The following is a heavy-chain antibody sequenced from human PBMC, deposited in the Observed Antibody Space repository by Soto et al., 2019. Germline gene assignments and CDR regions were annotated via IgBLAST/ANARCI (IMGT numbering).Heavy chain of an antibody. J-gene: IGHJ4*02. CDR2: ISAYNGNT. V-gene: IGHV1-18*01. Sequence: QVQLVQSGAEVKKPGASVKVSCKASGYTFTSYGISWVRQAPGQGLEWMGWISAYNGNTNYEQKLQGRVTMTTDTSTSTAYMELRSLRSDDTAVYYCARDSLYDYIWGSYRNRYDYWGQGTLVTVSS. CDR1: GYTFTSYG. CDR3: ARDSLYDYIWGSYRNRYDY. D-gene: IGHD3-16*02.